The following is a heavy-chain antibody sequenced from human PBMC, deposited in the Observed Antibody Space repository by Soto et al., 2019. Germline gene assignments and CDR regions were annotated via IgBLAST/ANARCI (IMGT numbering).Heavy chain of an antibody. D-gene: IGHD5-12*01. CDR3: ARERGYSGSQPYGMDV. Sequence: QVQLVQSGAEVKKPGSSVKVSCKASGGTFSSYTISWVRQAPGQGLEWMGRIIPILGIANYAQKFQGRVTITADKXTXRAYMELSSLRSEDTAVYYCARERGYSGSQPYGMDVWGQGTTVTVSS. V-gene: IGHV1-69*08. CDR1: GGTFSSYT. J-gene: IGHJ6*02. CDR2: IIPILGIA.